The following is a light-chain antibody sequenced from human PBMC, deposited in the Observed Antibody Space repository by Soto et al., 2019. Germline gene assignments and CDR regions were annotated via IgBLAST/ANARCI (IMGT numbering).Light chain of an antibody. CDR1: SSNIGKNY. CDR3: GAWDDSLRARV. CDR2: DNN. V-gene: IGLV1-51*01. Sequence: QSVLTQPPSVSAAPGQKVTISCSGVSSNIGKNYVSWYQQLPVTAPKLLIYDNNKRPSGIPDRFSGSKSGTSATLGITGLQTGDEADYYCGAWDDSLRARVFGAGTKLTVL. J-gene: IGLJ1*01.